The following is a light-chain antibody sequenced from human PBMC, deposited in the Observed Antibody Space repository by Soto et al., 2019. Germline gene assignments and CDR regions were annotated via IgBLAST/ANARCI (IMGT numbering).Light chain of an antibody. CDR2: DAS. CDR3: YQYDTSPWT. CDR1: QSVSGSY. J-gene: IGKJ1*01. V-gene: IGKV3-20*01. Sequence: EIVLTQSPGTLSLSPGGRATLSCRASQSVSGSYLAWYQQKPGQAPRLVIYDASTRATGIPDRFRGSGSGTDFTLTISRLEPEDFAVYYCYQYDTSPWTFGQGTKVDIK.